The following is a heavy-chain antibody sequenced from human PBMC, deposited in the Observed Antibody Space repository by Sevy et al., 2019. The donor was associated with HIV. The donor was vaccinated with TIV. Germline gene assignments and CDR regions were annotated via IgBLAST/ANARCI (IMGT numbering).Heavy chain of an antibody. CDR1: GFTFSSYG. J-gene: IGHJ4*02. CDR3: ARGVYDSWSGYYNGPLYYFDY. CDR2: IWYDGSNK. Sequence: GGSLRLSCAASGFTFSSYGMHWVRQAPGKGLEWVAVIWYDGSNKYYADSVKGRFTISRDNSKNTLYLQMNSLRAEDTAGYYCARGVYDSWSGYYNGPLYYFDYWGQGTLVTVSS. D-gene: IGHD3-3*01. V-gene: IGHV3-33*01.